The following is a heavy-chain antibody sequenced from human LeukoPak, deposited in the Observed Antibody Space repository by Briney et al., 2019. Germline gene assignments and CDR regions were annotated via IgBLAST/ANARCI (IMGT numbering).Heavy chain of an antibody. CDR2: IRYGGSNK. V-gene: IGHV3-30*02. CDR1: GFTFSSYG. CDR3: AKDRIAARHIIDY. J-gene: IGHJ4*02. D-gene: IGHD6-6*01. Sequence: GGSLRLSCAASGFTFSSYGMHWVRQAPGKGLEWVAFIRYGGSNKYYADSVKGRFTISRDNSKNTLYLQMNSLRAEDTAVYYCAKDRIAARHIIDYWGQGTLVTVSS.